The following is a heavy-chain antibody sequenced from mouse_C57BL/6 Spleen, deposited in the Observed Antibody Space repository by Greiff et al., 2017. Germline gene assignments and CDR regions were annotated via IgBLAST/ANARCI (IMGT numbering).Heavy chain of an antibody. CDR2: IYPRDGST. D-gene: IGHD1-1*01. CDR1: GYTFTSYD. J-gene: IGHJ1*03. V-gene: IGHV1-85*01. CDR3: AREGYYYGSRGYFDV. Sequence: QVQLKQSGPELVKPGASVKLSCKASGYTFTSYDINWVKQRPGQGLEWIGWIYPRDGSTKYNEKFKGKATLTVDTSSSTAYMELHSLTSEDSAVYFCAREGYYYGSRGYFDVWGTGTTVTVSS.